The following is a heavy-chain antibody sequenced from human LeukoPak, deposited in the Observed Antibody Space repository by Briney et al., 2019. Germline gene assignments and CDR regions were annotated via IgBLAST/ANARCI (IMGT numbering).Heavy chain of an antibody. J-gene: IGHJ3*02. V-gene: IGHV4-39*01. CDR1: GGSISSSSYS. CDR2: IYYSGST. CDR3: ARPTDSSGDAFDI. Sequence: PSETLSLTCTVSGGSISSSSYSWGWIRQPPGKGLEWIGSIYYSGSTYYNPSLKSRVTISVDTSKNQFSLKLSSVTAADTAVYYCARPTDSSGDAFDIWGQGTMVTVSS. D-gene: IGHD3-22*01.